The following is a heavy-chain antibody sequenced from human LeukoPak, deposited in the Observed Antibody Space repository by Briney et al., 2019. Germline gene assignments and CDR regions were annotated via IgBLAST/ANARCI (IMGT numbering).Heavy chain of an antibody. Sequence: ASVKVSCKVSGYTLTELSMHWLRQAPGKRLEWMGGFDPEDGETIYAQKFQGRVTMTEDTSTDTAYMELSSLRSEDTAVYYCATLPSAAIPGYYYYYYMDVWGKGTTVTVSS. CDR3: ATLPSAAIPGYYYYYYMDV. CDR1: GYTLTELS. J-gene: IGHJ6*03. D-gene: IGHD2-2*02. CDR2: FDPEDGET. V-gene: IGHV1-24*01.